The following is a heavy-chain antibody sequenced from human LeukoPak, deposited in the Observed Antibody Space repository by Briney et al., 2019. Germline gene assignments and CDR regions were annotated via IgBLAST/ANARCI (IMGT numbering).Heavy chain of an antibody. D-gene: IGHD2-2*01. CDR3: ARRSSYCSSTSCSVWFDP. J-gene: IGHJ5*02. V-gene: IGHV4-39*01. CDR2: IYYSGST. Sequence: SETLSLTCTVSGGSIISSSYYWGWIRQPPGKGLEWIGSIYYSGSTYYSPSLKSRVTISVDTSKNQFSLKLSSVTAADTAVYYCARRSSYCSSTSCSVWFDPWGQGNLVTVCS. CDR1: GGSIISSSYY.